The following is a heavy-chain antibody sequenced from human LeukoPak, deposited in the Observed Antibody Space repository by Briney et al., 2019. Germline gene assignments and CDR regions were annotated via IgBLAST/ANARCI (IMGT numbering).Heavy chain of an antibody. Sequence: SETLSLTCAVFGGSFSGYHWSWIRQPPGKGLEWIGEINHSGSTNYNPSLKSRVTISVDTSKNQFSLKLSSVTAADTSVYYCARGRITISWGQGTLVTVSS. J-gene: IGHJ5*02. D-gene: IGHD3-3*01. V-gene: IGHV4-34*01. CDR1: GGSFSGYH. CDR2: INHSGST. CDR3: ARGRITIS.